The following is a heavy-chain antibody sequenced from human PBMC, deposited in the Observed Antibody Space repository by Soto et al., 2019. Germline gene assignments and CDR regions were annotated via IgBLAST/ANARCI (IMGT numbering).Heavy chain of an antibody. D-gene: IGHD1-26*01. Sequence: QAQLVQSGAEVKEPGASVKVSCKASGYTFTNYDISWVRQATGQGLEWMGWMNPNSPNTGYAQKFQGRVSMTRDTSINTAYMELSSLRSEDTAIYYCARMATSGTLNWFDPWGQGTLVTVSS. J-gene: IGHJ5*02. CDR2: MNPNSPNT. CDR3: ARMATSGTLNWFDP. V-gene: IGHV1-8*01. CDR1: GYTFTNYD.